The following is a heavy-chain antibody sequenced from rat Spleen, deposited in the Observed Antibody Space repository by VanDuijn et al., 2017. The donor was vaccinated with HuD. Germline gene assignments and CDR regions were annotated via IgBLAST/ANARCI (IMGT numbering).Heavy chain of an antibody. D-gene: IGHD1-8*01. CDR3: ATTVRASGY. CDR1: GFTFSNYF. CDR2: ISPSGGST. V-gene: IGHV5-27*01. J-gene: IGHJ2*01. Sequence: EVQLVESGGGLVQPGRSLKLSCEASGFTFSNYFMAWVRQAPTGGLEWVASISPSGGSTYYRDSVKGRFTISRDNAKSTLYLQMDSLRSEDTATYYCATTVRASGYWGQGVMVTVSS.